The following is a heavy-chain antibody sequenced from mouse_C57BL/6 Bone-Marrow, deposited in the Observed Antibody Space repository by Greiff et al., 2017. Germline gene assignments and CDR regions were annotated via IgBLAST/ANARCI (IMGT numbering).Heavy chain of an antibody. CDR1: GFTFSNYW. CDR3: TDGYYFDV. V-gene: IGHV6-3*01. D-gene: IGHD2-2*01. CDR2: IRLKSDNYAT. Sequence: EVQRVESGGGLVQPGGSMKLSCVASGFTFSNYWMNWVRQSPEKGLEWVAQIRLKSDNYATHYAESVKGRFTISRDDSKSSVYLQMNNLRAEDTGIYYCTDGYYFDVWGTGTTVTVSS. J-gene: IGHJ1*03.